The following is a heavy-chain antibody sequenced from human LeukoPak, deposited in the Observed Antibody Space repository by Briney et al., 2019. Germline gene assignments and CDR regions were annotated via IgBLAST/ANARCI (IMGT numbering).Heavy chain of an antibody. D-gene: IGHD3-16*01. CDR3: ARLWDDAFDI. CDR1: GGSISSSSYY. CDR2: IYYSGST. Sequence: SETLSLTCTVSGGSISSSSYYWGWIRQPPGKGLEWIGYIYYSGSTNYNPSLKSRVTISVDTSKNQFSLKLSSVTAADTAVYYCARLWDDAFDIWGQGTMVTVSS. V-gene: IGHV4-61*05. J-gene: IGHJ3*02.